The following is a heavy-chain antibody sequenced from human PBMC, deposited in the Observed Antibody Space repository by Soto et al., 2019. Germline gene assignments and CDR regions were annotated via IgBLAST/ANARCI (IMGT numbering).Heavy chain of an antibody. Sequence: QVQLVESGGGVVQPGRSLRLSCAASGFTFSSYGMHWVRQAPGKGLEWVAVISYDGSNKYYADSVKGRFTISRDNSNNRLYLQMNSLRAEDTAVHYCAREVSVAMVMGWFEPWGQGTLVTVSS. CDR1: GFTFSSYG. CDR2: ISYDGSNK. J-gene: IGHJ5*02. V-gene: IGHV3-30*03. D-gene: IGHD5-18*01. CDR3: AREVSVAMVMGWFEP.